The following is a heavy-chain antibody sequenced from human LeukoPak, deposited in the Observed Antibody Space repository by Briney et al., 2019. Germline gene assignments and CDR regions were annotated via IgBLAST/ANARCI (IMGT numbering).Heavy chain of an antibody. CDR2: IYWDEDK. Sequence: SGSTLVNPTQTLTLTCTFSGFSLSTSGVGVGWIRQPPGKALEWLALIYWDEDKRYSSSLKSRLTITKDTSKNQVVLTMTNMDPVDTATYYCALISIAVAEAYFDYWGQGTLVTVSS. J-gene: IGHJ4*02. CDR1: GFSLSTSGVG. D-gene: IGHD6-19*01. V-gene: IGHV2-5*02. CDR3: ALISIAVAEAYFDY.